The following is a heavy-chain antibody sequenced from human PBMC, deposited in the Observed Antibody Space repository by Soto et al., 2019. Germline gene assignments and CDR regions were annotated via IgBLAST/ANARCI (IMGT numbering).Heavy chain of an antibody. Sequence: GGSLRLSCEASGCRFNSFCMHWVRQGPGKGLEWVSRISNDGTGTTYADSVQGRFTVSRDNSKTTVYLQMNRLRPEDTAVYFCVRDQDSRGYSVFNLWGQGTQVTVSS. CDR1: GCRFNSFC. J-gene: IGHJ5*02. CDR3: VRDQDSRGYSVFNL. CDR2: ISNDGTGT. D-gene: IGHD3-22*01. V-gene: IGHV3-74*01.